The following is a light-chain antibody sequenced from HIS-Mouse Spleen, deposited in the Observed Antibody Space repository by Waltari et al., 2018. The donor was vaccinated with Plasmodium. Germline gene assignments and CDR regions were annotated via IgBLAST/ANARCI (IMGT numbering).Light chain of an antibody. CDR2: AAS. CDR1: HGISSY. CDR3: QQYYSYPYT. Sequence: RMTQSPSSLSASTGDRFTITCRASHGISSYLAWYQQKPGKDPKLLIYAASTLQSGVPSRFSGSGSGTDFTLTISCLQSEDFATYYCQQYYSYPYTFGQGTKLEIK. V-gene: IGKV1-8*01. J-gene: IGKJ2*01.